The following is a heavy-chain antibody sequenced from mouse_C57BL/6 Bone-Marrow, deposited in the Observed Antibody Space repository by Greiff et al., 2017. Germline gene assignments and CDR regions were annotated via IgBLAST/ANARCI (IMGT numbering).Heavy chain of an antibody. J-gene: IGHJ3*01. CDR2: IDPNGGGT. Sequence: QVQLQQPGAELVKPGASVQLSCKASGYTFTSYWLHWVKQRPGRGLEWIGRIDPNGGGTKSNEKFNSQATLTVDKPSSTAYMQLSSLASEDAAVYYCARWGGYDCPWVAYWGRGTLGTVSA. CDR1: GYTFTSYW. CDR3: ARWGGYDCPWVAY. D-gene: IGHD2-4*01. V-gene: IGHV1-72*01.